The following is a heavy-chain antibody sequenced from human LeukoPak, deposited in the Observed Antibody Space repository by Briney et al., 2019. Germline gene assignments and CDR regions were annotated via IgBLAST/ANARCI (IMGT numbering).Heavy chain of an antibody. CDR3: ARDCSSTSCSGAFDI. CDR1: GYTFTSYA. Sequence: GASVKVSCKASGYTFTSYAMHWVRQAPEQRLEWMGWINAGNGNTKYSQKFQGRVTITRDTSASTAYMELSSLRSEDTAVYYCARDCSSTSCSGAFDIWGQGTMVTVSS. CDR2: INAGNGNT. J-gene: IGHJ3*02. V-gene: IGHV1-3*01. D-gene: IGHD2-2*01.